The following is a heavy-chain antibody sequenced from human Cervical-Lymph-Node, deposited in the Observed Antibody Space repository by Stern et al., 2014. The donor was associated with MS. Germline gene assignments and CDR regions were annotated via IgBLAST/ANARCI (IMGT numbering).Heavy chain of an antibody. V-gene: IGHV1-69*04. J-gene: IGHJ5*02. Sequence: VQLVQSGAEVKKPGSSLNVSCKTSGGTFSSSYAITWMRPAPGRGLEWMGRIIPILGLANYAQKFQGRVTITADTSPSTTYMELSSLRSEDTAVYYCARGIVSNRAAATLHNLFDPWGQGTLVTVSS. CDR2: IIPILGLA. D-gene: IGHD2-15*01. CDR1: GGTFSSSYA. CDR3: ARGIVSNRAAATLHNLFDP.